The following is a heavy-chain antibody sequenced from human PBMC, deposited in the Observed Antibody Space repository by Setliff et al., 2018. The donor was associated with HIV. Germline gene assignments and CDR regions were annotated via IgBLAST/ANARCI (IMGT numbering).Heavy chain of an antibody. J-gene: IGHJ6*03. CDR1: GGSISSGSYF. Sequence: PSETLSLTCTVSGGSISSGSYFWIWIRQPAGKGLEWIGHISTTGSTNYNPSLKSRVIMSVDTSRNQFSLKLSSVTAADTAVYYCARGHDNKYYYFYYMDVWGKGTTVTVS. V-gene: IGHV4-61*09. CDR2: ISTTGST. CDR3: ARGHDNKYYYFYYMDV. D-gene: IGHD3-9*01.